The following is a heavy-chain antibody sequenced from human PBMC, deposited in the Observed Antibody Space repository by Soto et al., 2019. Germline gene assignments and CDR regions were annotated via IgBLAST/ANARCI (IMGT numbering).Heavy chain of an antibody. D-gene: IGHD3-10*01. CDR2: ISSSSSYI. CDR3: WGLYYYGSGSYYSWFDP. CDR1: GFPFSSYS. V-gene: IGHV3-21*01. Sequence: GGSLRLSCAASGFPFSSYSMNWVRQAPGKGLEWVSSISSSSSYIYYADSVKGRFTISRDNAKNSLYLQMNSLRAEDTAVYYCWGLYYYGSGSYYSWFDPWGQGTLVTVSS. J-gene: IGHJ5*02.